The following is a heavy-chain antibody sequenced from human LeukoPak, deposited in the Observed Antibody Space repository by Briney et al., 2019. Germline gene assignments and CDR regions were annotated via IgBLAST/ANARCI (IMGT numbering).Heavy chain of an antibody. CDR3: AKASGIAAAGNYFQH. J-gene: IGHJ1*01. Sequence: GGSLRLSCAASGFTFSSYAMSWVRPAPGKGLEWVSAISGSGGSTYYADSVKGRFTISRDNSKNTLYLQMNSLRAEDTAGYYCAKASGIAAAGNYFQHWGQGTLVTVSS. CDR2: ISGSGGST. D-gene: IGHD6-13*01. CDR1: GFTFSSYA. V-gene: IGHV3-23*01.